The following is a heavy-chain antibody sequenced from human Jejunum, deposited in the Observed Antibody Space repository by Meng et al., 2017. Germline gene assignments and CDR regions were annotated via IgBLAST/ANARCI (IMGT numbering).Heavy chain of an antibody. V-gene: IGHV1-2*06. D-gene: IGHD3-16*01. J-gene: IGHJ4*02. CDR1: GSNFADYQ. Sequence: QVNAVQCGDEGRKPGAPGKVSCKASGSNFADYQVYWVRQAPGQGLEWMGRITPKSGGALYTHRFQGRVAMTRDTSINTAYMELSSLTSDDTAVYYCACDQTAPYTGFNYWGQGTLVTVSS. CDR3: ACDQTAPYTGFNY. CDR2: ITPKSGGA.